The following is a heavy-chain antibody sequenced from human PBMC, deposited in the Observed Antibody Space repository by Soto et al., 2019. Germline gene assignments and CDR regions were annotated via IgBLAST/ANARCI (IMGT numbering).Heavy chain of an antibody. V-gene: IGHV1-69*13. CDR1: GGTFSSYA. CDR3: ARGDILTGYYRAPTWNWFDP. D-gene: IGHD3-9*01. Sequence: SVKVSCKASGGTFSSYAISWVRQAPGQGLEWMGGIIPIFGTANYAQKFQGRVTITADESTSTAYMELSSLRSEDTAVYYCARGDILTGYYRAPTWNWFDPWGQGTLVTVSS. J-gene: IGHJ5*02. CDR2: IIPIFGTA.